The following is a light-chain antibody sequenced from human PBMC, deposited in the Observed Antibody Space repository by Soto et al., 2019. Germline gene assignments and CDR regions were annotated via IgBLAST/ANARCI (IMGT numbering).Light chain of an antibody. Sequence: QSALTQPASVSGSPGQSITISCTGLSADVSSSNFVSWYQHRPGKAPSLILYDVSHRPSGVSNRFSGSKAGDTASLTISGLQLEDEADYYCTSYRRCPLYVFGTGTKLTVL. CDR3: TSYRRCPLYV. V-gene: IGLV2-14*03. CDR2: DVS. J-gene: IGLJ1*01. CDR1: SADVSSSNF.